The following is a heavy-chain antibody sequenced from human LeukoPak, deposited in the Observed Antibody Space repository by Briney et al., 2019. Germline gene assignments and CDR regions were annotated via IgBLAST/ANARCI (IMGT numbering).Heavy chain of an antibody. Sequence: GGSLRLSWAAAGFTFSSYGMHWVRQAPGKGLGWVAFIRYDGSNKYYAASVKGRFTISRDNSKNTLYLQMNSLRAEDTAVYYCAKDRGYCSSTSCPYSYYYYMDVWGKGTTVTVSS. CDR2: IRYDGSNK. J-gene: IGHJ6*03. D-gene: IGHD2-2*01. CDR3: AKDRGYCSSTSCPYSYYYYMDV. V-gene: IGHV3-30*02. CDR1: GFTFSSYG.